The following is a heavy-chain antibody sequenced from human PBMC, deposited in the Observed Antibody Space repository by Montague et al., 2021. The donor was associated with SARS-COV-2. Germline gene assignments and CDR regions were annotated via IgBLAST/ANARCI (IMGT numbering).Heavy chain of an antibody. D-gene: IGHD2-8*01. Sequence: CAISGDSVSSNRAAWNWIRQSPSRGLEWLGRTYYRSKWDNDYAVSVKSRITINLDTSKNQFSLQLNSVTPEDTAVYYCARDDPYCTNGVCYTGNWFDPWGQGTLVTVS. J-gene: IGHJ5*02. V-gene: IGHV6-1*01. CDR1: GDSVSSNRAA. CDR2: TYYRSKWDN. CDR3: ARDDPYCTNGVCYTGNWFDP.